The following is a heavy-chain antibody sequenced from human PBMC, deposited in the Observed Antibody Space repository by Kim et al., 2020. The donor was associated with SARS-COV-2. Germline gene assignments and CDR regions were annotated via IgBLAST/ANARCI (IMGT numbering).Heavy chain of an antibody. CDR3: ARDGITIFLTGGMDV. CDR1: GFTFSSYE. CDR2: ISSSGSTI. Sequence: GGSLRLSCAASGFTFSSYEMNWVRQAPGKGLEWVSYISSSGSTIYYADSVKGRFTISRDNAKNSLYLQMNSLRAEDTAVYYCARDGITIFLTGGMDVWGQGTTVTVSS. J-gene: IGHJ6*02. V-gene: IGHV3-48*03. D-gene: IGHD3-3*01.